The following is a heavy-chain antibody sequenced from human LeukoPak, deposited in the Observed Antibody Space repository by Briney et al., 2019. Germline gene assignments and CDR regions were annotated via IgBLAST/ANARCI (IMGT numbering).Heavy chain of an antibody. CDR2: IYYSGGT. V-gene: IGHV4-59*01. CDR1: GDSINTYP. Sequence: SETLSLTCTVSGDSINTYPWNWIRQSPGRGLEWIGYIYYSGGTNYNPSLKSRVVIAVDTSKKQFSLKLNSVTASDTAVYYCARGYSYGLDYWGQGTLVTVSS. CDR3: ARGYSYGLDY. J-gene: IGHJ4*02. D-gene: IGHD5-18*01.